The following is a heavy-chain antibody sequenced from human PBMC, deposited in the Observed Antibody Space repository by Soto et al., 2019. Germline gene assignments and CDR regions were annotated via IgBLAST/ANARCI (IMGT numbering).Heavy chain of an antibody. V-gene: IGHV3-30*18. D-gene: IGHD1-26*01. CDR2: MSSDGSKI. CDR3: AKDEGVGGTLGLFDY. CDR1: GFDFTYYA. J-gene: IGHJ4*02. Sequence: QVQLVESGGGAVQPGESLRLSCVASGFDFTYYAMHWVRQAPGKGLESVAVMSSDGSKIHHTDSVKGRLTISRDNSTNTLYLQMNSLRKEDTAVYLCAKDEGVGGTLGLFDYWGQGTLVSVSS.